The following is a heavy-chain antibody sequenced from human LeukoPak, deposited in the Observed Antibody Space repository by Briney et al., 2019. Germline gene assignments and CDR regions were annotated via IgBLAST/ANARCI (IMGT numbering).Heavy chain of an antibody. CDR2: ISYDGSNK. Sequence: PGGSLRLSCAASGFTFSSYGMHWVRQVPGKGLEWVAVISYDGSNKYYADSVKGRFTISRDNSKNTLYLQMNSLRAEDTAVYYCAKDKRLWFGEANFDYWGQGTLVTVSS. CDR1: GFTFSSYG. V-gene: IGHV3-30*18. CDR3: AKDKRLWFGEANFDY. J-gene: IGHJ4*02. D-gene: IGHD3-10*01.